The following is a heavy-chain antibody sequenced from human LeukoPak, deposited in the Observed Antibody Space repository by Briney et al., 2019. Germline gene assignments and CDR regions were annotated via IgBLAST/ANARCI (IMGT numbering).Heavy chain of an antibody. D-gene: IGHD3-10*01. CDR1: GGSFSGYY. Sequence: SETLSLTCAVYGGSFSGYYWSWIRQPPGKGLEWIGEINHSGSTNYNLSLKSRVTISVDTSKNQFSLKLSSVTAADTAVYYCARLRGSYYGDYFDYWGQGTLVTVSS. V-gene: IGHV4-34*01. CDR2: INHSGST. J-gene: IGHJ4*02. CDR3: ARLRGSYYGDYFDY.